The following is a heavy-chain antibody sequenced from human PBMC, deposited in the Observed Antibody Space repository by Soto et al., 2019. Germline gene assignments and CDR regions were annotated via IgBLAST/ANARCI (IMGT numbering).Heavy chain of an antibody. CDR2: VKREIDGATT. CDR3: NTDPIRDY. J-gene: IGHJ4*02. CDR1: ESTLSNVW. Sequence: GGSLRLSCAPSESTLSNVWMSWVRQPPGKGLEWVGRVKREIDGATTDYAAPVKGRFRISRDDSKNTVYLQMNSLRTEDTAVYSCNTDPIRDYWGLGTLVTVSS. V-gene: IGHV3-15*01. D-gene: IGHD2-21*01.